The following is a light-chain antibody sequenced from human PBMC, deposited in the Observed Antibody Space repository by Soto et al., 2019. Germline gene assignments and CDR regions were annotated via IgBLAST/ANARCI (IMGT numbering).Light chain of an antibody. J-gene: IGKJ1*01. CDR1: QSVSSTS. CDR3: QHYGNSLWT. Sequence: EIVLTQSPATLSLSPGERATLSCRASQSVSSTSLAWYQQRPGQAPRLLIYISSSRATGIPDRFSGSGSGTDFTLTISRLEPEDFAVYYCQHYGNSLWTFGQGTKV. CDR2: ISS. V-gene: IGKV3-20*01.